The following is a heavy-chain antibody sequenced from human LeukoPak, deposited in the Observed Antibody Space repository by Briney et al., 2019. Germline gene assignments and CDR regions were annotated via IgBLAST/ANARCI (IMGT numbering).Heavy chain of an antibody. CDR2: IKQDGSEK. J-gene: IGHJ4*02. CDR1: GFTVSSTY. V-gene: IGHV3-7*01. CDR3: ARSPDGPDY. Sequence: PGGSLRLSCAASGFTVSSTYMSWVRQAPGKGLEWVANIKQDGSEKFYVDSVKGRFTISRDNAKNSLYLQMNSLRAEDTAVYYCARSPDGPDYWGQGTLVTVSS.